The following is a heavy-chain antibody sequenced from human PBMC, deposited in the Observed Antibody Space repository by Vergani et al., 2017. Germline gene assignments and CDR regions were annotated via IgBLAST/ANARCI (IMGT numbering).Heavy chain of an antibody. CDR2: INHSGST. CDR3: ARGRDYGDSGVGY. J-gene: IGHJ4*02. V-gene: IGHV4-30-4*08. Sequence: QVQLQESGPGLVKPSQTLSLTCTVSGGSISSGDYYWSWIRQPPGKGLEWIGEINHSGSTNYNPSLKSRVTISVDTSKNQFSLKLSSVTAEDTAVYYCARGRDYGDSGVGYWGQGTLVTVSS. CDR1: GGSISSGDYY. D-gene: IGHD4-17*01.